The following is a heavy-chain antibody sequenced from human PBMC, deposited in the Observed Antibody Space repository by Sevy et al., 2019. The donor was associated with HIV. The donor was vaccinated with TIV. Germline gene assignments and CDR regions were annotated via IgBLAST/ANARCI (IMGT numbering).Heavy chain of an antibody. CDR2: FDTEDGET. V-gene: IGHV1-24*01. CDR1: GYTLTELS. D-gene: IGHD4-17*01. CDR3: ATNTDYGDSDY. Sequence: ASVKVSCKVSGYTLTELSMHWVRQAPGKGLEWMGSFDTEDGETLYAQKFQGRVTMTEDTSTDTAYMELSRLRSEDTAVYYCATNTDYGDSDYWGQGTLVTVSS. J-gene: IGHJ4*02.